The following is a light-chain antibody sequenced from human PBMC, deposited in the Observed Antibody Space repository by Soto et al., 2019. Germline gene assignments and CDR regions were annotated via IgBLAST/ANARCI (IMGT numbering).Light chain of an antibody. V-gene: IGLV1-40*01. CDR1: SSNIGAHYD. CDR2: DNT. CDR3: QSFDSSLSGRV. Sequence: QSVLTQPPSVSGAPGQRGTISCTGSSSNIGAHYDVHWYQQLPGTAPRLLIYDNTNRPSGVPDRFSGSKSGTSASLAITGLQAEDEADYYCQSFDSSLSGRVFGGGTKLTVL. J-gene: IGLJ3*02.